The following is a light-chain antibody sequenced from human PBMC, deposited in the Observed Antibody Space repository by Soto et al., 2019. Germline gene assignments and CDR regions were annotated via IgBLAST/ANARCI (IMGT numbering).Light chain of an antibody. CDR3: QQFNTSPWT. Sequence: DIQMTQSPSTLSASEGDRVTISCRASQSVSIWLAWYQQKPGRAPKLLIYKSSILVSGVPSRFSGSGSGTEFTLTISSLQPDDFATYYCQQFNTSPWTFGQGTKVEIK. J-gene: IGKJ1*01. CDR1: QSVSIW. V-gene: IGKV1-5*03. CDR2: KSS.